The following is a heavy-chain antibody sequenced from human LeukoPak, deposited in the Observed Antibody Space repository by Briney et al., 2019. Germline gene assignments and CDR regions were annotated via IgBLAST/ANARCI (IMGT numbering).Heavy chain of an antibody. CDR1: GFTFNDHY. CDR2: SRNKANSYAT. CDR3: TRGPFNLNPSGGYYYYMDV. Sequence: GGSLRLSCAASGFTFNDHYTDWVRQAPGKGLEWVGRSRNKANSYATEYAASVKGRFTISRDDSKNSLYLQMNSLKTEDTAMYFCTRGPFNLNPSGGYYYYMDVWGKGTTVTVSS. D-gene: IGHD1-14*01. V-gene: IGHV3-72*01. J-gene: IGHJ6*03.